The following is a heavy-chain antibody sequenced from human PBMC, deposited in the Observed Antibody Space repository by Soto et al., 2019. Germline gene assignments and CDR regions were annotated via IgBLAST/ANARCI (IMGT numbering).Heavy chain of an antibody. CDR3: ARSIAARFDWFDP. CDR1: VFTFSSYS. D-gene: IGHD6-6*01. V-gene: IGHV3-21*01. CDR2: ISSSSSYI. J-gene: IGHJ5*02. Sequence: GSLRLSGAASVFTFSSYSMNWVRQAPGKGLEWVSSISSSSSYIYYADSVKGRFTISRDNAKNSLYLQMNSLRAEDTAVYYCARSIAARFDWFDPWGQGTLVTVSS.